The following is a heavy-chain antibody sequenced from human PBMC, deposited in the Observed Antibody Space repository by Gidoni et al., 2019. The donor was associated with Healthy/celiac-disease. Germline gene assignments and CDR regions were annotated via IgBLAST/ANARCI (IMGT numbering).Heavy chain of an antibody. CDR3: ARVEMAFYYYYGMDV. J-gene: IGHJ6*02. V-gene: IGHV3-21*01. CDR1: GFTFSSYS. D-gene: IGHD3-3*02. Sequence: EVQLVESGGGLVKPGGSLRLSCAASGFTFSSYSMNWVRQAPGKGLEWVSSISSSSSYIYYADSVKGRFTISRDNAKNSLYLQMNSLRAEDTAVYYCARVEMAFYYYYGMDVWGQGTTVTVSS. CDR2: ISSSSSYI.